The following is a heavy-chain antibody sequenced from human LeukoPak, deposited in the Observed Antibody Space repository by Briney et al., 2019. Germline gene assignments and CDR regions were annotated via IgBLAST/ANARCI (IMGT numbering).Heavy chain of an antibody. V-gene: IGHV4-30-4*01. CDR3: AREVVVPAATPGGWFDP. CDR2: IYYSGST. Sequence: SQTLSLTCTVSGGSIGSGDYYWSWIRQPPGKGLEWIGYIYYSGSTYYNPSLKSRVTISVDTSKNQFSLKLSSVTAADTAVYYCAREVVVPAATPGGWFDPWGQGTLVTVSS. D-gene: IGHD2-2*01. CDR1: GGSIGSGDYY. J-gene: IGHJ5*02.